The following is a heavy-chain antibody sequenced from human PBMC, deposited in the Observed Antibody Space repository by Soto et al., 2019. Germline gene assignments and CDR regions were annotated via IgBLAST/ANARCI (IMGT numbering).Heavy chain of an antibody. Sequence: PSETLSLTCTVSGGSISSYYWSWIRQPPGKGLEWIGYIYYSGSTYYNPSLKSRVTISVDTSKNQFSLKLSSVTAADTAVYYCARRVGQWLVYGMDVWGQGTTVTVSS. CDR1: GGSISSYY. V-gene: IGHV4-59*08. CDR2: IYYSGST. CDR3: ARRVGQWLVYGMDV. D-gene: IGHD6-19*01. J-gene: IGHJ6*02.